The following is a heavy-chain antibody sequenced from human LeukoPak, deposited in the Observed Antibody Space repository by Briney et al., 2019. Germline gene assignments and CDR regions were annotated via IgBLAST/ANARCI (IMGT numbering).Heavy chain of an antibody. CDR2: ISSSGSTI. V-gene: IGHV3-11*04. D-gene: IGHD1-26*01. CDR1: GFTFSDYY. CDR3: ARAHSGSYYYFDY. J-gene: IGHJ4*02. Sequence: KPGGSLRLSCAASGFTFSDYYMSWFRQAPGKGLEWVSYISSSGSTIYYADSVKGRFTISRDNAKNSLYLQMNSLRAEDTAVYYCARAHSGSYYYFDYWGQGTLVTVSS.